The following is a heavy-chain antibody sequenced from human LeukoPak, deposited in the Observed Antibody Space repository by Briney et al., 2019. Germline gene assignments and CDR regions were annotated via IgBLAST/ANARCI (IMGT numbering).Heavy chain of an antibody. V-gene: IGHV4-34*01. Sequence: PSKSLSLTCAVYGGSFSGYYWSWIRQPPGKGLEWIGEIKHSGSTNYNASLKSRVTISGDTSKNQFSLKLSSVTAADTAVYYCARGHRNYDILTGYYYNYWGQGTLVTVSS. CDR3: ARGHRNYDILTGYYYNY. D-gene: IGHD3-9*01. J-gene: IGHJ4*02. CDR2: IKHSGST. CDR1: GGSFSGYY.